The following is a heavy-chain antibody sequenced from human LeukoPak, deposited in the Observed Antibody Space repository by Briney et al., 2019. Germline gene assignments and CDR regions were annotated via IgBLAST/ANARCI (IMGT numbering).Heavy chain of an antibody. Sequence: PGGSLRLSCAASEFTFSIYSMNWVRQAPGKGLEWVSYISSSSSTIYYADSVKGRFTISRDNAKSSLYLQMNSLRAEDTAVYYCARAEIYGDYNFDYWGQGTLVTVSS. CDR3: ARAEIYGDYNFDY. D-gene: IGHD4-17*01. J-gene: IGHJ4*02. CDR1: EFTFSIYS. V-gene: IGHV3-48*04. CDR2: ISSSSSTI.